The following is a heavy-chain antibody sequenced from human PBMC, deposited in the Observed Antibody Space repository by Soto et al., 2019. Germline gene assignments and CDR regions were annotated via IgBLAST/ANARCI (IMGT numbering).Heavy chain of an antibody. CDR3: ARVGSSGYSDY. CDR1: GYTFTSYA. V-gene: IGHV1-3*01. J-gene: IGHJ4*02. CDR2: INAGNGNT. D-gene: IGHD3-22*01. Sequence: ASVKVSCKASGYTFTSYAMHWVRQAPGQRLEWMGWINAGNGNTKYSQKFQGRVTITRDTSASTAYMELNSLRAEDTAVYYCARVGSSGYSDYWGQGTLVTVSS.